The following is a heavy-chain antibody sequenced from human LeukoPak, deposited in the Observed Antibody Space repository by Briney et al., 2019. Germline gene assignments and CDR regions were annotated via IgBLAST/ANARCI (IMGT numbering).Heavy chain of an antibody. J-gene: IGHJ4*02. Sequence: GGSLRLSCAASGFTVSSNYMSWVRQAPGKGLEWVSFIYADGNTYYADSVKGRFTISRDISKNAVYLQMNSLRAEDTAVYYCARDSYGDANFDSWGQGTLVTVSS. CDR2: IYADGNT. CDR3: ARDSYGDANFDS. V-gene: IGHV3-53*01. D-gene: IGHD4-17*01. CDR1: GFTVSSNY.